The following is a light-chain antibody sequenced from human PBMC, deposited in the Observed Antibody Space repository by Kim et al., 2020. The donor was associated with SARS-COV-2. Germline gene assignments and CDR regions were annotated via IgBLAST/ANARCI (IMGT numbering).Light chain of an antibody. CDR1: QSVSTY. V-gene: IGKV3-11*01. J-gene: IGKJ4*01. Sequence: EIVLTQSPAALSLSPGERATLSCRASQSVSTYLAWYQQKPGQAPRLLIYDASNMATGIPARFSGSGSGTDFTLTISSLEPEDFAVYYCHHRSDWPLTFGGGTKVDIK. CDR3: HHRSDWPLT. CDR2: DAS.